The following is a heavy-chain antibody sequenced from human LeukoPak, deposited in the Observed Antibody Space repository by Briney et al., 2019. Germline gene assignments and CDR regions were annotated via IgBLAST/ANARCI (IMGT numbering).Heavy chain of an antibody. D-gene: IGHD3-10*01. CDR1: GFTFSSYE. J-gene: IGHJ4*02. CDR2: ISSSNTI. V-gene: IGHV3-48*03. CDR3: ARDHYYGSGRFDY. Sequence: GGSLRLSCTASGFTFSSYEMNWVRQAPGKGLEWISYISSSNTIYYAEPVKRRFPISRDNANNSQHLQMNSLRAEDTAVYYCARDHYYGSGRFDYWGQGTVVPV.